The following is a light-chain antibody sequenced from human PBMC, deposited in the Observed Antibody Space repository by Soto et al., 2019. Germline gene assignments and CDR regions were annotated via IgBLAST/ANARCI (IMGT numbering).Light chain of an antibody. J-gene: IGLJ1*01. CDR1: CSNIGAGYD. Sequence: QSVLTQPPSVSGAPGQRVTISCTGSCSNIGAGYDVHWYQQLPGTAPKLLIYANINRPSGVPDRFSGSKSGTSASLAITGLQAEDEADYYCQSYDSSLSGSLFGTGTKLTVL. V-gene: IGLV1-40*01. CDR3: QSYDSSLSGSL. CDR2: ANI.